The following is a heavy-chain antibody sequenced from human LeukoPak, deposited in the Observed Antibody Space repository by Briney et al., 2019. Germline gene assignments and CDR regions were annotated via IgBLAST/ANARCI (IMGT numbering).Heavy chain of an antibody. CDR2: INPNSGST. D-gene: IGHD3-3*01. Sequence: ASVKVSCKASGYTFTGYYMHWVRQAPGQGLEWMGRINPNSGSTNYAQTFQGRITITRDTSISTAYMELSRLRSNDTAVYYCARAQGYYDFWSGDFDYWGQGTLVTVSS. CDR3: ARAQGYYDFWSGDFDY. CDR1: GYTFTGYY. V-gene: IGHV1-2*06. J-gene: IGHJ4*02.